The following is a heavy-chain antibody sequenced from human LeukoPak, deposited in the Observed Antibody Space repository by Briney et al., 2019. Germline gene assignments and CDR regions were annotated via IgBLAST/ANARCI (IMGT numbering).Heavy chain of an antibody. CDR2: ISAYNGNT. D-gene: IGHD3-10*01. CDR3: ATELAEDWFDP. J-gene: IGHJ5*02. Sequence: ATVKVSCKASGYTFTSYGISWVRQAPGQGLEWMGWISAYNGNTNYAQKLQGRVTMTTDTSTSTAYMELRSLRSDDTAVYYCATELAEDWFDPWGQGTLVTVSS. CDR1: GYTFTSYG. V-gene: IGHV1-18*04.